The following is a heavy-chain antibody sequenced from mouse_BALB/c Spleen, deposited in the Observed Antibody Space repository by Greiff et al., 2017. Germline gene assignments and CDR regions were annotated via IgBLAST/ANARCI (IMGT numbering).Heavy chain of an antibody. Sequence: VQLQQSGAELVKPGASVKLSCKASGYTFTSYYMYWVKQRPGQGLEWIGEINPSNGGTNFNEKFKSKATLTVDKSSSTAYMQLSSLTSEDSAVYYCTRGGLRDAMDYWGQGTSVTVSS. CDR2: INPSNGGT. CDR1: GYTFTSYY. D-gene: IGHD3-1*01. J-gene: IGHJ4*01. V-gene: IGHV1S81*02. CDR3: TRGGLRDAMDY.